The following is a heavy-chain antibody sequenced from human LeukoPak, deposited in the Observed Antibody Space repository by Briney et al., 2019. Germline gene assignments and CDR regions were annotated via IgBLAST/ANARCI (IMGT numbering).Heavy chain of an antibody. CDR1: GDSVSSNSAA. V-gene: IGHV6-1*01. D-gene: IGHD6-19*01. Sequence: SQTLSLTCAISGDSVSSNSAAWNWIRQSPSRGLEWLGRKHYRSKWYNDYAVSVKSRITINPDTSKNQFSLQLSSVTPEDTAVYYCARGLQSSGYAFDIWGQGTMVTVSS. J-gene: IGHJ3*02. CDR2: KHYRSKWYN. CDR3: ARGLQSSGYAFDI.